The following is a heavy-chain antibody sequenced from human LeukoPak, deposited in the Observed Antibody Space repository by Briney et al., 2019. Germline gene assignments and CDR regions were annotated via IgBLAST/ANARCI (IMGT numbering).Heavy chain of an antibody. V-gene: IGHV3-30*02. J-gene: IGHJ4*02. CDR1: GLTFSNYV. D-gene: IGHD1-26*01. CDR2: IGDDGSNK. Sequence: GGSLRLSCAASGLTFSNYVMHWVRQAPGKGLEWVAFIGDDGSNKDYAQSVKGRFTISRDNSKNTLYLQMNSLRAEDTAVYYCARVGATRYHFDYWGQGTLVTVSS. CDR3: ARVGATRYHFDY.